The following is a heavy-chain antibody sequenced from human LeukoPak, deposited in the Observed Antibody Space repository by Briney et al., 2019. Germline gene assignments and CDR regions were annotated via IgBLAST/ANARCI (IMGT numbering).Heavy chain of an antibody. CDR2: ISYSGST. CDR3: ARGILWFGEDRNWFDP. Sequence: SETLSLTCTVSGGSISSYYWSWIRQPPGKGLEWIACISYSGSTKYNPSLKSRVTISVDTSKNQFSLKLSSVTAADTAVYYCARGILWFGEDRNWFDPWGQGTLVTVSS. V-gene: IGHV4-59*12. CDR1: GGSISSYY. D-gene: IGHD3-10*01. J-gene: IGHJ5*02.